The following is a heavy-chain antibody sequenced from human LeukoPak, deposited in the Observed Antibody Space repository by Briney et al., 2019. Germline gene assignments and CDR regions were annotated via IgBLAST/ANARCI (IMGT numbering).Heavy chain of an antibody. D-gene: IGHD6-13*01. CDR1: GGSISSSDNY. CDR3: ARRSQAAAGRGIDY. J-gene: IGHJ4*02. Sequence: SETLSLTCTVSGGSISSSDNYWGWIRQPPGKGLEWIGTIYYSGSTYYNPSLKSRVTISGDTAKNQFSLKLSSVTAADTAVYYCARRSQAAAGRGIDYWGQGTLVTVSS. V-gene: IGHV4-39*01. CDR2: IYYSGST.